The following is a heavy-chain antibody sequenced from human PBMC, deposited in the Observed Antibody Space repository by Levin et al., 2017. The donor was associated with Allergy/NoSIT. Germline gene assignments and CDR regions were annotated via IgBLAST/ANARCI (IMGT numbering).Heavy chain of an antibody. Sequence: GGSLRLSCAASGFTVSSNYMSWVRQAPGKGLEWVSVIYSGGSTYYADSVKGRFTISRDNSKNTLYLQMNSLRAEDTAVYYCARDGSGFIGVAFDIWGQGTMVTVS. V-gene: IGHV3-66*01. CDR3: ARDGSGFIGVAFDI. CDR2: IYSGGST. CDR1: GFTVSSNY. J-gene: IGHJ3*02. D-gene: IGHD3-22*01.